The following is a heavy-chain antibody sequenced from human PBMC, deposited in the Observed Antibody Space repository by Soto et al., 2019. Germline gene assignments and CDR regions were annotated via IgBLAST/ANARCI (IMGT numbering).Heavy chain of an antibody. CDR3: ARGGVAATPAWFDP. D-gene: IGHD2-15*01. V-gene: IGHV4-59*01. CDR2: IYYSGST. CDR1: GGSISSYY. J-gene: IGHJ5*02. Sequence: SETLSLTCTVSGGSISSYYWSWIRQPPGKGLEWIGYIYYSGSTNYNPSLKSRVTISFDTSKNQFSLKLSSVTAADTAVYYCARGGVAATPAWFDPWGQGTLVTVSS.